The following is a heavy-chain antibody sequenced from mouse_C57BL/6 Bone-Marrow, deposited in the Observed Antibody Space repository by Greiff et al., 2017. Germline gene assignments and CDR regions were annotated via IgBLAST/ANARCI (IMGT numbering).Heavy chain of an antibody. Sequence: EVQLQQSGTVLARPGASVKMSCKTSGYTFTSYWMHWVKQRPGQGLEWIGAIYPGNSDTSYNQKFKGKAKLTAVTSASTAYMELSSLTNEDSAVYYCTRRDHYYGSYCDYWGQGTTLTVSS. CDR1: GYTFTSYW. D-gene: IGHD1-1*01. J-gene: IGHJ2*01. V-gene: IGHV1-5*01. CDR3: TRRDHYYGSYCDY. CDR2: IYPGNSDT.